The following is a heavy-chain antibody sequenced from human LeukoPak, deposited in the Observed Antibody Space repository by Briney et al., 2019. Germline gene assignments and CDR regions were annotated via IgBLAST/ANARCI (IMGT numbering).Heavy chain of an antibody. CDR3: ARLKDGVFGP. V-gene: IGHV4-59*08. CDR2: IYYSGST. J-gene: IGHJ5*02. CDR1: GGSISSYY. Sequence: NPSETLSLTCTVSGGSISSYYWSWIWQPPGKGLEWIGFIYYSGSTNYNPSLKSRVTISVDTSKNQFSLNLSSVTAADTAIYYCARLKDGVFGPWGQGTLVTVSS. D-gene: IGHD2-8*01.